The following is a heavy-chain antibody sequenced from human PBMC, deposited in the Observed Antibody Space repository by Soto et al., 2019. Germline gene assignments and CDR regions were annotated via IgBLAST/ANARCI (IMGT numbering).Heavy chain of an antibody. CDR1: GASIRSFN. CDR2: VSDSGST. Sequence: PSETLSLTCTVSGASIRSFNWNWIRQSPGKGLEWIGNVSDSGSTYYNPSLRNRLTLSINPSKKQFSLRLNSLTAADTAVYYCATTNLPFGEFNFWGQGTLVTVSS. D-gene: IGHD3-10*01. CDR3: ATTNLPFGEFNF. J-gene: IGHJ4*02. V-gene: IGHV4-59*08.